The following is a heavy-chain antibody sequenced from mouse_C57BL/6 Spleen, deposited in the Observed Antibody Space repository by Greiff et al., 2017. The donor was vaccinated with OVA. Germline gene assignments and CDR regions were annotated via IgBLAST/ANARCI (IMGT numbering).Heavy chain of an antibody. CDR1: GFTFSSYA. D-gene: IGHD1-1*01. V-gene: IGHV5-4*01. CDR3: ARDRNYCTMDY. Sequence: DVQLVESGGGLVKPGGSLKLSCAASGFTFSSYAMSWVRQTPEQRLEWVATISDGGSYTYYPDNVKGRFTISRDNAKNNLYLQMSQLKSEDTAMYYCARDRNYCTMDYWGQGTSVTVSS. J-gene: IGHJ4*01. CDR2: ISDGGSYT.